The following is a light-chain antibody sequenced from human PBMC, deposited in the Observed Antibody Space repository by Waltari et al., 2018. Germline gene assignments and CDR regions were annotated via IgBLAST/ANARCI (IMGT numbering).Light chain of an antibody. V-gene: IGKV3-15*01. CDR3: HQYNNWPPIT. CDR2: GAS. CDR1: QSVSSN. J-gene: IGKJ5*01. Sequence: EIVLTQSLATLSVSPGERATLSCRASQSVSSNLAWYQQKPGQPPRLLISGASTRAAGIPARFSGSGSATEFTLTISSLQSEDFAVYYCHQYNNWPPITFGQGTRLEIK.